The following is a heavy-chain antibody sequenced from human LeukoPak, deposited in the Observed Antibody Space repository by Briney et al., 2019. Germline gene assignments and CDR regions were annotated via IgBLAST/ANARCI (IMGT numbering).Heavy chain of an antibody. CDR3: ARDIGWGVVTPGMDY. CDR2: IWHDGSNK. D-gene: IGHD4-23*01. V-gene: IGHV3-33*01. J-gene: IGHJ4*02. CDR1: GFTFSSYG. Sequence: GGSLRLSCAASGFTFSSYGMHWVRQAPGKGLEWVAVIWHDGSNKYYADSVKGRFTISRDNSKNTLYLQMNSLRAEDTAVYYCARDIGWGVVTPGMDYWGQGTLVTVSS.